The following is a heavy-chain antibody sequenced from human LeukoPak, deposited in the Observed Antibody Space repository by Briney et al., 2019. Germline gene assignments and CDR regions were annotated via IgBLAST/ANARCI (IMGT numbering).Heavy chain of an antibody. V-gene: IGHV4-30-2*01. Sequence: SETLSLTCSVSGASISTGVYYWSWLRQPPGKGLEWIGYVPHRGSPDYNPSLRSRVSILMDRSKNQFSLKLTSVTAADTAVYFCARQKADPLPEDFDYWGLGTLVTVSS. CDR2: VPHRGSP. CDR1: GASISTGVYY. J-gene: IGHJ4*02. CDR3: ARQKADPLPEDFDY.